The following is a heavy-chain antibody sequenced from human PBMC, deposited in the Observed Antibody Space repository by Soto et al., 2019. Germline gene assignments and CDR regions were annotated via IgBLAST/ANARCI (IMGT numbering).Heavy chain of an antibody. Sequence: GWSLRLSCAASGFTFSSYSMNWVRQAPGKGLEWVSSISSSSSYIYYADSVKGRFTISRDNAKNSLYLQMNSLRAEDTAVYYCARIDYAFWSGYSHYGMDVWGQGTTGTVSS. CDR2: ISSSSSYI. D-gene: IGHD3-3*01. V-gene: IGHV3-21*01. CDR3: ARIDYAFWSGYSHYGMDV. CDR1: GFTFSSYS. J-gene: IGHJ6*02.